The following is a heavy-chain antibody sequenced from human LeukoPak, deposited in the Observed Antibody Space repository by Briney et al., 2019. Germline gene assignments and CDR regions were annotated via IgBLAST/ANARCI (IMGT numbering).Heavy chain of an antibody. J-gene: IGHJ4*02. Sequence: PSETLSLTCAVSGYSISSGYHWGWIRQPPGKGLEWIGSIYHSGSTYYNPSLKSRVTISVDTSKNQFSLKLSSVTAADTAVYYCAGAGDFWSGYYADFDYWGQGTLVTVSS. V-gene: IGHV4-38-2*01. CDR2: IYHSGST. CDR1: GYSISSGYH. CDR3: AGAGDFWSGYYADFDY. D-gene: IGHD3-3*01.